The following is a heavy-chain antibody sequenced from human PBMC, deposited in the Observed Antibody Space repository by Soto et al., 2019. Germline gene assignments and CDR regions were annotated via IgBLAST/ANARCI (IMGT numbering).Heavy chain of an antibody. CDR1: GGSFSGYY. CDR3: ARVGGIAAAGTG. D-gene: IGHD6-13*01. CDR2: INHSGST. Sequence: SETLSLTCAVYGGSFSGYYWSWIRQPPGKGLEWIGEINHSGSTNYNPSLKSRVTISVDTSKNQFSLKLSSVTAADTAVYYCARVGGIAAAGTGWGQGTLVTVPQ. V-gene: IGHV4-34*01. J-gene: IGHJ4*02.